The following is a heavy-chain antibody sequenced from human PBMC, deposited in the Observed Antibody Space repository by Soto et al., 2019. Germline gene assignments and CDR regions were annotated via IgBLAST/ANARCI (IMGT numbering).Heavy chain of an antibody. CDR2: ISWNSGSI. CDR1: GFTFDDYA. J-gene: IGHJ6*02. CDR3: AKDGGYSYLGYYYYGMDV. Sequence: SLRLSCAASGFTFDDYAMHWVRQAPGKGLEWVSGISWNSGSIGYADSVKGRFTISRDNAKNSLYLQMNSLRAEDTALYYCAKDGGYSYLGYYYYGMDVWGQGTTVTVSS. D-gene: IGHD5-18*01. V-gene: IGHV3-9*01.